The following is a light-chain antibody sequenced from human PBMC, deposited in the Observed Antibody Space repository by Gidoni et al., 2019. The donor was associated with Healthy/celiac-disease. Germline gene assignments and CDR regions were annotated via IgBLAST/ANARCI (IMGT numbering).Light chain of an antibody. CDR2: DAS. CDR1: QSVSSY. V-gene: IGKV3-11*01. CDR3: QQRSNWPWT. J-gene: IGKJ1*01. Sequence: EIVLTQSPATLSLSPRERATLSCRASQSVSSYLAWYQQKPGQAPRLLIYDASNRATGIPARFSGSGSGTDFTLTISSLEPEDFAVYYCQQRSNWPWTFGQXTKVEIK.